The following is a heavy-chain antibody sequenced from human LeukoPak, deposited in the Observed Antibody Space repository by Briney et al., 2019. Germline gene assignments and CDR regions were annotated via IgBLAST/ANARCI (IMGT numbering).Heavy chain of an antibody. V-gene: IGHV4-59*08. CDR1: GGSISSYY. D-gene: IGHD3-22*01. CDR2: IYDSGST. J-gene: IGHJ3*02. CDR3: ARIMLGDSSGYYYGLAAFDI. Sequence: SENLSLTCTVSGGSISSYYWSWIRQPPGKGLEWIGYIYDSGSTNYNPSLKSRVTISVDTSKNQFSLKLSSVTAADTAVYYCARIMLGDSSGYYYGLAAFDIWGQGTMVTVSS.